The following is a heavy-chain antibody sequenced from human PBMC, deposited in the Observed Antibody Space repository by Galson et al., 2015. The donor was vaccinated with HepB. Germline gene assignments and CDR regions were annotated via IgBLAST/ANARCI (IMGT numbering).Heavy chain of an antibody. CDR2: INTGNGNT. D-gene: IGHD3-22*01. J-gene: IGHJ3*01. Sequence: SVKVSCKASGYDCNKYGLSWVRQAPGQRLEWMGWINTGNGNTRYSQKFQGRVTITRDTSASTAYMELSSLRSEDTAVYYCAREYYDSSGYYFRPNAFDFWGHGTMVTVSA. CDR1: GYDCNKYG. V-gene: IGHV1-3*04. CDR3: AREYYDSSGYYFRPNAFDF.